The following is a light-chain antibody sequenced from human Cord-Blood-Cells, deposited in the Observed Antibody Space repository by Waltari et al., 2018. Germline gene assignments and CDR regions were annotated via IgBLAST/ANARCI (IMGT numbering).Light chain of an antibody. CDR2: GAS. J-gene: IGKJ4*01. CDR3: QQYGSSPLT. Sequence: EIVLTQSPGTLSLSPGERATLSCSASQSVSSSYLAWYQQKPGQAPRLLIYGASSRATGIPDRFSGSGSGTAVTLTISRLEPEDFAVYYCQQYGSSPLTFGGGTKVEIK. V-gene: IGKV3-20*01. CDR1: QSVSSSY.